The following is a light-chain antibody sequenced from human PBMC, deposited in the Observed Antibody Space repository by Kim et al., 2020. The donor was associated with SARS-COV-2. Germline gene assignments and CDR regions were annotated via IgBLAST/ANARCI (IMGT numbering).Light chain of an antibody. CDR1: QDIGTY. J-gene: IGKJ4*01. CDR2: DAS. Sequence: DIEMTQSPSALSVSVGDRVTITCRASQDIGTYVNWYQQKPGKAPELLIYDASILKIGVPTRFSGGGSGTEFTFSISNLQPEDVATYYCQQYEKFLLSFGGGTKVDIK. CDR3: QQYEKFLLS. V-gene: IGKV1-33*01.